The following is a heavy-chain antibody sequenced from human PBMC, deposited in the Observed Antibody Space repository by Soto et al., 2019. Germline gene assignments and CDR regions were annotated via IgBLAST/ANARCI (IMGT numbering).Heavy chain of an antibody. CDR3: ARQGGRRTYYYYYGMDV. Sequence: EVQLVESGGGLVQPGGSLRLSCTASGFTFSSYWMSWVRQAPGKGLEWVANIKHDGSEKNYVDSVKGRFTISKDNAKNSVFLQMNSLRAEDTAVYYCARQGGRRTYYYYYGMDVWGQGTTVTVSS. D-gene: IGHD3-16*01. J-gene: IGHJ6*02. CDR1: GFTFSSYW. CDR2: IKHDGSEK. V-gene: IGHV3-7*01.